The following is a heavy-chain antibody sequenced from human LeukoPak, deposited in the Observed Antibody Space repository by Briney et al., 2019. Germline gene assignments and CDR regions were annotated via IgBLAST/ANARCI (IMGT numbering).Heavy chain of an antibody. Sequence: PGRSLRLSCAASGFTFDDYAMHWVRQAPGKGLEWVSGISWNSGSIGYADSVKGRFTISRDNAKNSLYLQMNSLRAEDTALYYCAKDIRYYGSGSYYIPDYWGQETLVTVSS. CDR3: AKDIRYYGSGSYYIPDY. CDR2: ISWNSGSI. V-gene: IGHV3-9*01. CDR1: GFTFDDYA. D-gene: IGHD3-10*01. J-gene: IGHJ4*02.